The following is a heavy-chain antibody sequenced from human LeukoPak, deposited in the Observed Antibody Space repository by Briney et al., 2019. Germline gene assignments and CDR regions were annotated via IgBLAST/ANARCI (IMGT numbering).Heavy chain of an antibody. CDR2: IYYSGST. CDR1: GGSISSYY. Sequence: PSETLSLTCTVSGGSISSYYWSWIRQPPGKGLEWIGYIYYSGSTNYNPSLKSRVTISVDTSKNQFSLKLSSVTAADTAVYYCAREIAVAGIYYMDVWGKGTTVTISS. D-gene: IGHD6-19*01. V-gene: IGHV4-59*01. CDR3: AREIAVAGIYYMDV. J-gene: IGHJ6*03.